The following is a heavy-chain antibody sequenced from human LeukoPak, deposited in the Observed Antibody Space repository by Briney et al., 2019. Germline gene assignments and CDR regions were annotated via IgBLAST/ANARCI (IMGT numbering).Heavy chain of an antibody. Sequence: ASVKVSCKASGYTFTSYGISWVRQAPGQGLEWMGWISAYSGNTNYAQKLQGRVTMTTDTSTSTAYMELRSLRSDDTAVYYCARDLGYCSSTSCYNDAFDIWGQGTMVTVSS. J-gene: IGHJ3*02. CDR1: GYTFTSYG. V-gene: IGHV1-18*01. CDR3: ARDLGYCSSTSCYNDAFDI. CDR2: ISAYSGNT. D-gene: IGHD2-2*02.